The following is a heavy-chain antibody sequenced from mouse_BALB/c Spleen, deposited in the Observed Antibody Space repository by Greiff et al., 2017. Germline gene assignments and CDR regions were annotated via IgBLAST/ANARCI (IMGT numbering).Heavy chain of an antibody. Sequence: EVKLMESGGGLVKPGGSLKLSCAASGFTFSSYTMSWVRQTPEKRLEWVATISSGGSYTYYPDSVKGRFTISRDNAKNTLYLQMSSLKSEDTAMYCCTRVTTASYFDVWGAGTTVTVSS. CDR3: TRVTTASYFDV. V-gene: IGHV5-6-4*01. D-gene: IGHD1-2*01. J-gene: IGHJ1*01. CDR2: ISSGGSYT. CDR1: GFTFSSYT.